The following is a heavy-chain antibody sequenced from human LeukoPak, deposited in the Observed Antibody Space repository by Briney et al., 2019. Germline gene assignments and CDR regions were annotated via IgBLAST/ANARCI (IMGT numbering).Heavy chain of an antibody. V-gene: IGHV6-1*01. CDR3: ARGYYESSGYYRSLDY. D-gene: IGHD3-22*01. J-gene: IGHJ4*02. CDR1: GDSVSSNTAA. CDR2: TYYRSKWFN. Sequence: SQTLSLTCAITGDSVSSNTAAWHWIRQSPSRGLEWLGRTYYRSKWFNDYALSVKSRITINPDTSKNQFSLQLNSVTPEDTAVYYCARGYYESSGYYRSLDYWGQGTLVTVSS.